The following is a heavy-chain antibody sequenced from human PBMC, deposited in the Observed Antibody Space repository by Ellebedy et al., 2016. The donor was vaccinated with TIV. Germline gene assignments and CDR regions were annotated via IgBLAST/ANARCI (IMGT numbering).Heavy chain of an antibody. CDR2: LDARVGST. D-gene: IGHD4-17*01. Sequence: ASVKVSCKASGYPFTKYYFHWIRQAPGQGLEWVGVLDARVGSTTYAETLQGRITMTRDMSTRTVYMELSSLRSDDTAVYYCASVPSAGADFWGQGTLVTVSS. J-gene: IGHJ4*02. CDR3: ASVPSAGADF. CDR1: GYPFTKYY. V-gene: IGHV1-46*01.